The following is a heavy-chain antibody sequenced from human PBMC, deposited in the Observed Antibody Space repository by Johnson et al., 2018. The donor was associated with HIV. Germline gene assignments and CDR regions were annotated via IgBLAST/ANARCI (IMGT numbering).Heavy chain of an antibody. V-gene: IGHV3-66*02. J-gene: IGHJ3*02. CDR2: IYTGGTT. Sequence: VLLVESGGGLVKPGGSLRLSCAASGFTFSSNYMSWVRQAPGKGLEWVSVIYTGGTTYYADSAKGRFPIPRDNSKNTLYLQMNSLRAEDTAVYYCARGSYNFWSGEREAFDIWGQGTMVTVSS. CDR3: ARGSYNFWSGEREAFDI. D-gene: IGHD3-3*01. CDR1: GFTFSSNY.